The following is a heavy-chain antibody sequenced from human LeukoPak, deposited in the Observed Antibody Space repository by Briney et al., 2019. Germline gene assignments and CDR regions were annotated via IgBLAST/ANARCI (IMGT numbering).Heavy chain of an antibody. CDR1: GGTFSSYA. J-gene: IGHJ4*02. V-gene: IGHV1-18*01. Sequence: ASVKVSCKASGGTFSSYAISWVRQAPGQGLEWMGWISAYNGNTNYAQKLQGRVTMTTDTSTSTAYMELRSLRSDDTAVYYCARARSGYSSSWYYFDYWGQGTLVTVSS. CDR3: ARARSGYSSSWYYFDY. D-gene: IGHD6-13*01. CDR2: ISAYNGNT.